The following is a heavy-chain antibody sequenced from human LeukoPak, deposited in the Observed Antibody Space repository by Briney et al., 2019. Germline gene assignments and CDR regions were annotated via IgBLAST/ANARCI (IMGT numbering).Heavy chain of an antibody. CDR3: ARRAGELLPDFDY. D-gene: IGHD3-10*01. J-gene: IGHJ4*02. Sequence: PSETLSLTCAVYGGSFSGYYWSWIRQPPGKGLEWIGEINHSGSTNYNPSLKSRVIISIDTSKNQFSLKLSSVTAADTAVYYCARRAGELLPDFDYWGQGTLVTVSS. V-gene: IGHV4-34*01. CDR2: INHSGST. CDR1: GGSFSGYY.